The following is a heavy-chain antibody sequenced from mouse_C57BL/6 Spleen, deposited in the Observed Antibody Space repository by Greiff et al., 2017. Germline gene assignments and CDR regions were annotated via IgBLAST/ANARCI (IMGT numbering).Heavy chain of an antibody. CDR3: ARQGITTVVADYYAMDY. CDR1: GFTFSDYY. CDR2: ISNGGGSN. V-gene: IGHV5-12*01. Sequence: EVKVVESGGGLVQPGGSLKLSCAASGFTFSDYYMYWVRQTPEKRLEWVAYISNGGGSNYYPDTVKGRFTISRDNAKNTLYLQMSRLKSEDTAMYYCARQGITTVVADYYAMDYWGQGTSVTVSS. D-gene: IGHD1-1*01. J-gene: IGHJ4*01.